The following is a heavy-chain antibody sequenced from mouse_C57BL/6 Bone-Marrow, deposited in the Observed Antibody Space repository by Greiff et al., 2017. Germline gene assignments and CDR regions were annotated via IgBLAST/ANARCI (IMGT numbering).Heavy chain of an antibody. D-gene: IGHD3-2*02. CDR3: AREDSGWFAY. CDR1: GYTFTSYW. J-gene: IGHJ3*01. Sequence: QVQLKQPGAELVMPGASVKLSCKASGYTFTSYWMHWVKQRPGQGLEWIGEIDPSDSYTNYNQKFKGKSTLTVDKSSSTAYMQLSSLTSEDSAVYYCAREDSGWFAYWGQGTLVTVSA. V-gene: IGHV1-69*01. CDR2: IDPSDSYT.